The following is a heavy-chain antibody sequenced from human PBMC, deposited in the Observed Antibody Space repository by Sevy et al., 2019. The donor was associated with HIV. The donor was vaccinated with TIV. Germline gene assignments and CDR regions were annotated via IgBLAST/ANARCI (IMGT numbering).Heavy chain of an antibody. J-gene: IGHJ4*02. CDR3: AKDYRVYSSSHFDY. CDR1: GFTFSDDY. CDR2: ISSGSTYI. D-gene: IGHD6-13*01. V-gene: IGHV3-11*06. Sequence: EGSLRLSCAASGFTFSDDYMTWIRQAPGKALEWVSYISSGSTYINYADSVKGRFTISRDNAKNSLYLQMNSLRAEDTAVYYCAKDYRVYSSSHFDYWGQGTLVTVSS.